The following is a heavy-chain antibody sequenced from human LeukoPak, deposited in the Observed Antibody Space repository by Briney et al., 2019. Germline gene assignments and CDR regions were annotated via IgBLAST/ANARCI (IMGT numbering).Heavy chain of an antibody. Sequence: PGGSLRLSCAASGFTFSSYSMNWVRQAPGKGLEWVSSISSSSSYIYYADSVKGRFTISRDNAKNSLYLQMNSLRAEDTAVYYCARGVGELFPGWFDLWGQGTLVTVSS. J-gene: IGHJ5*02. V-gene: IGHV3-21*01. CDR1: GFTFSSYS. D-gene: IGHD3-10*01. CDR3: ARGVGELFPGWFDL. CDR2: ISSSSSYI.